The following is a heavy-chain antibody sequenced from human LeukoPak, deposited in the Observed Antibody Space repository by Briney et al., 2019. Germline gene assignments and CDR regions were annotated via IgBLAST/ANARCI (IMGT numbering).Heavy chain of an antibody. CDR1: GGSISSYY. CDR3: ARAPQGVWGSYRHNNWFDP. CDR2: IYYSGST. D-gene: IGHD3-16*02. J-gene: IGHJ5*02. V-gene: IGHV4-59*12. Sequence: SETLSLTCTVSGGSISSYYWSWIRQPPGKGLEWIGYIYYSGSTYYNPSLKSRVTISVDTSKNQFSLKLSSVTAADTAVYYCARAPQGVWGSYRHNNWFDPWGQGTLVTVSS.